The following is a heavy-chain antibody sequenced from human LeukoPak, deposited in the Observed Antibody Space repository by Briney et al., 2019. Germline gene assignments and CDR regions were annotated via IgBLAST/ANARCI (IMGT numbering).Heavy chain of an antibody. V-gene: IGHV4-4*02. CDR2: IYHSGST. CDR1: GGSISSSNW. Sequence: SGTLSLTCAVSGGSISSSNWWSWVRQPPGKGLEWIGEIYHSGSTNYNPSLKSRVTISVDKSKNQFSLKLSSVTAADTAVYYCARGARELGYYYPYMDVWGKGTTVTVSS. D-gene: IGHD1-26*01. CDR3: ARGARELGYYYPYMDV. J-gene: IGHJ6*03.